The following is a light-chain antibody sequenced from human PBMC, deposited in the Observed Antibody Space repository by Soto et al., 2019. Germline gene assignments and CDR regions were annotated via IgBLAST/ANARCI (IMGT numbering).Light chain of an antibody. CDR1: QSVSSGY. CDR2: GAS. J-gene: IGKJ1*01. CDR3: QQYGSSPPTWT. Sequence: EIVLTQSPGTLSLSPGERATLSCRASQSVSSGYLAWYQQKPGQAPRLLIYGASSRATGIPDRFSGSGSGTDFTLTISRLEPEDFAVYYCQQYGSSPPTWTFGQGTKVEGK. V-gene: IGKV3-20*01.